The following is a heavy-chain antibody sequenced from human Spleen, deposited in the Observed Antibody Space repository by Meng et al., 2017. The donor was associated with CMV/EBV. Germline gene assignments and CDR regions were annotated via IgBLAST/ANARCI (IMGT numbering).Heavy chain of an antibody. D-gene: IGHD3-10*01. V-gene: IGHV4-4*02. Sequence: CAVSGASIRGRPWWTWVRQPPGKGLEWIGGINHIGTTNYSPSLKSRVTISIDKSNNLFSLRLTSLTAADTAVYYCAVAGSGFKFDYWGQGTLVTVSS. CDR2: INHIGTT. J-gene: IGHJ4*02. CDR3: AVAGSGFKFDY. CDR1: GASIRGRPW.